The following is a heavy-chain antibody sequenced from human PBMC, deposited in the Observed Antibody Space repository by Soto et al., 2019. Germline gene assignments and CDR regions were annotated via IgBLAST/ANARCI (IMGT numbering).Heavy chain of an antibody. CDR3: AREGYSSSWHNFYYYYGMDV. D-gene: IGHD6-13*01. CDR1: GFTFSSYS. V-gene: IGHV3-21*01. Sequence: GSLRLSCAASGFTFSSYSMNWVRQAPGKGLEWVSSISSSSSYIYYADSVKGRFTISRDNAKNSLYLQMNSLRAEDTAVYYCAREGYSSSWHNFYYYYGMDVWGQGTTVTVSS. J-gene: IGHJ6*02. CDR2: ISSSSSYI.